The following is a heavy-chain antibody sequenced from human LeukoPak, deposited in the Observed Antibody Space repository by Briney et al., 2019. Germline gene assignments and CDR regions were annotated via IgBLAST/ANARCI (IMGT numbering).Heavy chain of an antibody. Sequence: ASVKVSCKASGGTFSSYAINWVRQAPGQGLEWMGIINSSGGSTSYTQKFQGRVTMTRDTSTSTVYMELSSLRSEDTAVYFCARELGSGGYFDYWGQGTLVTVSS. D-gene: IGHD3-16*01. V-gene: IGHV1-46*01. CDR2: INSSGGST. J-gene: IGHJ4*02. CDR1: GGTFSSYA. CDR3: ARELGSGGYFDY.